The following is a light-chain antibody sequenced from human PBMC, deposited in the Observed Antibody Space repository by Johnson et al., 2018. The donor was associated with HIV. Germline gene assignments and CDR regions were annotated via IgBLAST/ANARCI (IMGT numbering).Light chain of an antibody. J-gene: IGLJ1*01. V-gene: IGLV1-51*01. Sequence: QSVLTKPPSVSAAPGQKVTISCSGSSSNIGKNYVSWYQQLPGTAPKLLIYDNNKRPSGIPDRFSGSKSGTSATLGITGLQTGDEAGDYCGTWDSSLRAYVLGTGTKVTVL. CDR1: SSNIGKNY. CDR2: DNN. CDR3: GTWDSSLRAYV.